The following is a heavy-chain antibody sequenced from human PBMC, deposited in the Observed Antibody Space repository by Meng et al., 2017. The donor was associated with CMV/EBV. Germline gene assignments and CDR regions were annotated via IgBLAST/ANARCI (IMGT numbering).Heavy chain of an antibody. CDR1: GYTFTTYD. Sequence: SVKVSCKASGYTFTTYDINWVRQAPGQGLEWMGGIIPIFGTANYAQKFQGRVTITTDESTSTAYMELSSLRSEDTAVYYCAASNPTYYYYGMDVWGQGTTVTVSS. J-gene: IGHJ6*02. CDR3: AASNPTYYYYGMDV. CDR2: IIPIFGTA. V-gene: IGHV1-69*05.